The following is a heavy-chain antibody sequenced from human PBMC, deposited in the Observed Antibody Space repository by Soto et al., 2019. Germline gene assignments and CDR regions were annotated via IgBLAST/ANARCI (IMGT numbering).Heavy chain of an antibody. CDR2: IYWDDDK. D-gene: IGHD4-17*01. V-gene: IGHV2-5*02. CDR1: GFSLSTSGVG. Sequence: QITLKESGPTLVKPTQTLTLTCTFSGFSLSTSGVGVGWIRQPPGKALEWLALIYWDDDKRYSPSLKSRLTITKDTSKNQVVLTITTMDPVDTATYYCAHTPTVTGGFDYWGQGTLVTVSS. J-gene: IGHJ4*02. CDR3: AHTPTVTGGFDY.